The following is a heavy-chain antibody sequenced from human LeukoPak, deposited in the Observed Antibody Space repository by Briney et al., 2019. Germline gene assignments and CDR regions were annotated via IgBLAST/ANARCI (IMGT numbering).Heavy chain of an antibody. CDR1: GFTFNNYA. CDR3: AKGGRRDYYDSSH. J-gene: IGHJ3*01. D-gene: IGHD3-22*01. V-gene: IGHV3-23*01. Sequence: GGSLRLSCAASGFTFNNYAMTWVRQAPGKGLEWVSGISGRGGDTYYADSVKGRFTISRDNSKNTLYLQLNSLRADDTAVYYCAKGGRRDYYDSSHWGQGTVVTVSS. CDR2: ISGRGGDT.